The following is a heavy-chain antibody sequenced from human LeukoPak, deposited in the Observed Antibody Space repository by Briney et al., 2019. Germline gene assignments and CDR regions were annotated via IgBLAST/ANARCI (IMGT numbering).Heavy chain of an antibody. Sequence: SETLSLTCTVSGGSISSYYWSWIRQPPGMGLEWIGYIYYSGSTNYNPSLKSRVTISVDTSKNQFSLKLSSVTAADTAVYYCASENFWSGYLDYWGQGTLVTVSS. CDR3: ASENFWSGYLDY. D-gene: IGHD3-3*01. CDR2: IYYSGST. J-gene: IGHJ4*02. V-gene: IGHV4-59*01. CDR1: GGSISSYY.